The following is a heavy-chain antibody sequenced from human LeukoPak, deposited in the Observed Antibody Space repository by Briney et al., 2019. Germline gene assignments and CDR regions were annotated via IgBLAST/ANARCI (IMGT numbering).Heavy chain of an antibody. CDR1: GGSISSSSYY. CDR2: IYYSGST. Sequence: PSETLSLTCTVSGGSISSSSYYWGWIRQPPGKGLEWIGSIYYSGSTYYNPSLKSRVTISVDTSKNQFSLKLSSVTAADTAVYYCARLAELDYYYGMDVWGQGTTVTVSS. V-gene: IGHV4-39*01. D-gene: IGHD1-7*01. CDR3: ARLAELDYYYGMDV. J-gene: IGHJ6*02.